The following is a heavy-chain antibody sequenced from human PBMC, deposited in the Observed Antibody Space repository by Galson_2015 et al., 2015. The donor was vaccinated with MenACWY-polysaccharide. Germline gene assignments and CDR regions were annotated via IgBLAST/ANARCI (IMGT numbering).Heavy chain of an antibody. V-gene: IGHV2-5*02. CDR2: IYWDGDK. J-gene: IGHJ4*02. Sequence: PALVKPTQTLSLTCTFSGFSVTATGVGVGWIRQPPGKAPEWLAHIYWDGDKRFSPSLGARITITKGTSRDQVVLTMTDMDPVDTATYYCVRLLGGVSFDSWGQGTL. D-gene: IGHD1-26*01. CDR3: VRLLGGVSFDS. CDR1: GFSVTATGVG.